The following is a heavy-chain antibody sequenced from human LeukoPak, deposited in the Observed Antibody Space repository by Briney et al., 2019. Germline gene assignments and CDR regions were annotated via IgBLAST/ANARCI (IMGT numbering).Heavy chain of an antibody. CDR1: GGSIHSY. Sequence: PSETLSLTCTVSGGSIHSYWSWIRQPAGKGLEWIGRISGSGTITYNPALQSRLTISIDTSKNQFSLKLMSVTAADTAVYYCARDSGTTGEVKFDPWGQGTLVTVSS. J-gene: IGHJ5*02. D-gene: IGHD3-10*01. V-gene: IGHV4-4*07. CDR3: ARDSGTTGEVKFDP. CDR2: ISGSGTI.